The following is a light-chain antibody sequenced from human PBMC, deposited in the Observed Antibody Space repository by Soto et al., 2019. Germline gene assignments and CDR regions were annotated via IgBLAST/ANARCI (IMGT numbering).Light chain of an antibody. Sequence: QSVLTQPPSVSEAPGQRVTISCTGSSSNIGAGYEAHWYQQVPGTAPKLLIYENNNRHSGVPDRVSGTKSGTSASLAITGLQAEDEAEYYCQSYDSRLSGYVFGTGTKLTVL. CDR3: QSYDSRLSGYV. CDR2: ENN. CDR1: SSNIGAGYE. J-gene: IGLJ1*01. V-gene: IGLV1-40*01.